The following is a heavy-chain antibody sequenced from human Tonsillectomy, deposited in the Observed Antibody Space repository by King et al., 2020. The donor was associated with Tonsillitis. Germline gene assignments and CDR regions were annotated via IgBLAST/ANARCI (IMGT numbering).Heavy chain of an antibody. D-gene: IGHD3-22*01. CDR3: ARNGDYYDSSIDY. CDR2: ISGSGGST. J-gene: IGHJ4*02. CDR1: GFTFSSYA. Sequence: VQLVESGGGLVQPGGSLRLPCAASGFTFSSYAMSWVRQAPGKGLEWVSAISGSGGSTYYADSVKGRFTISRDNSKNTLYLQMNSLRAEDTAVYYCARNGDYYDSSIDYWGQGTLVTVSS. V-gene: IGHV3-23*04.